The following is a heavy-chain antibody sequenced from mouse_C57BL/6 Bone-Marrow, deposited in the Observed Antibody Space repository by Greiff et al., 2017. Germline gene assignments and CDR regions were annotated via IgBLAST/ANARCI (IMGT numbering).Heavy chain of an antibody. Sequence: EVKVVESGGGLVKPGGSLKLSCAASGFTFSDYGMHWVRQAPEKGLEWVAYISSGSSTIYYADTVKGRFTISRDNAKNTLFLQMTSVRSEDTAMYYCASHYYGSMYFDVWGTGTTGTVSS. CDR2: ISSGSSTI. V-gene: IGHV5-17*01. CDR1: GFTFSDYG. D-gene: IGHD1-1*01. CDR3: ASHYYGSMYFDV. J-gene: IGHJ1*03.